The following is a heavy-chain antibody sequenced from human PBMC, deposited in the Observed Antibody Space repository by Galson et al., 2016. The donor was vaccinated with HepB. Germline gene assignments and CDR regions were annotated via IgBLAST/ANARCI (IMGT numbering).Heavy chain of an antibody. CDR2: ISANSPFP. J-gene: IGHJ2*01. Sequence: SLRLSCAASEFTFTKYYMSWIRQAPGKGLEWISYISANSPFPYYADSVKGRFTISRDNAKHSLSLQMTSLRAEDTAVYYCARAPHGSAGYFDLWGRGTLVTVSS. CDR3: ARAPHGSAGYFDL. CDR1: EFTFTKYY. V-gene: IGHV3-11*06. D-gene: IGHD3-10*01.